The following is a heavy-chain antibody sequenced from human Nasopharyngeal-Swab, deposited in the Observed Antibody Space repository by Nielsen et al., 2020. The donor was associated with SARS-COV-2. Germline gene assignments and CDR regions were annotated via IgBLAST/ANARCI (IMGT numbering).Heavy chain of an antibody. J-gene: IGHJ4*02. CDR1: GFTFSSYK. Sequence: GESLKISCAASGFTFSSYKMHWVRQAPGKGLEWVSYISSRGTGIYDADSVKGRFTISRDNSKNTLYLQMNSLRAEDTAVYYCAKDRGIVVVIGFDYWGQGTLVTVSS. CDR2: ISSRGTGI. V-gene: IGHV3-48*03. D-gene: IGHD3-22*01. CDR3: AKDRGIVVVIGFDY.